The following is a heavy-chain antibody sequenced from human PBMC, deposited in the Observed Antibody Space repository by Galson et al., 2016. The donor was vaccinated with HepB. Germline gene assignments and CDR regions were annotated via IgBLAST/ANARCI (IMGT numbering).Heavy chain of an antibody. V-gene: IGHV4-34*01. CDR2: INHSGST. Sequence: ETLSLTCAVYGGSFSGYYWSWIRQPPGKGLEWIGEINHSGSTNYNPSLKSRVTISVDTSKNQFSLTLSSVTAADTAVYYCARGDNPDYGDYASAYYYMDVWGKGTTVTVSS. CDR1: GGSFSGYY. D-gene: IGHD4-17*01. J-gene: IGHJ6*03. CDR3: ARGDNPDYGDYASAYYYMDV.